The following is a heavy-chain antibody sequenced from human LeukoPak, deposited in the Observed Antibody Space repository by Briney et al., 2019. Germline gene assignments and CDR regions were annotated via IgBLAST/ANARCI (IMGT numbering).Heavy chain of an antibody. J-gene: IGHJ5*02. D-gene: IGHD3-22*01. CDR1: GGSISSYY. Sequence: SETLSLTCTVSGGSISSYYWSWIRQPRGKGLEWIGYIYYSGSTNYNPSLKSRVTISVDTSKNQFSLKLSSVTAADTAVYYCARLLRAPYYYDSSGYTWGQGTLVTVSS. V-gene: IGHV4-59*01. CDR2: IYYSGST. CDR3: ARLLRAPYYYDSSGYT.